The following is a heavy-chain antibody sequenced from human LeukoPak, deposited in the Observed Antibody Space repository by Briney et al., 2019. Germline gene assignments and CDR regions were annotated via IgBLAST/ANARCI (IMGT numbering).Heavy chain of an antibody. V-gene: IGHV3-23*01. Sequence: GGSLRLSCAASGFAFSNYDMSWVRQAPGKGLEWVSGIAGSGDYTYYPDSLKGRFTISRDNSRNTLYLQMNSLRAEDTAVYYCAKEGSIEVAGYADYFQHWGQGTLVTVSS. J-gene: IGHJ1*01. D-gene: IGHD6-19*01. CDR1: GFAFSNYD. CDR2: IAGSGDYT. CDR3: AKEGSIEVAGYADYFQH.